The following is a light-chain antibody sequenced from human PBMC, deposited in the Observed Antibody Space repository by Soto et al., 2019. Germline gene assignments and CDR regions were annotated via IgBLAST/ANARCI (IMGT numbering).Light chain of an antibody. CDR3: AAWVDSRSGVV. J-gene: IGLJ2*01. V-gene: IGLV1-47*01. CDR2: RND. CDR1: TSNIGSNI. Sequence: QSVLTQPPSASGTPGQRVTISCSGDTSNIGSNIVNWYQQLPGTAPKLLIYRNDQRPSGVPDRFSGSRPGTSASLAIDGLRSEDGVKFYCAAWVDSRSGVVFGGGTKVTVL.